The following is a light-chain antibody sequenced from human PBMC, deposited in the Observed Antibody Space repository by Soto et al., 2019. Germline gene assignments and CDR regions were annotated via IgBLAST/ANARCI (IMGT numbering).Light chain of an antibody. CDR2: GNS. Sequence: QSVLTQPPSVSGAPGQRVTISCTGSSSNIGAGYDVHWYQQLPGTAPKLLIYGNSNRPSGVPDRFSGSKSGTSASLAITGLKAEDEADYYCQSYDSSLSGFGGGTKLTVL. CDR3: QSYDSSLSG. J-gene: IGLJ2*01. V-gene: IGLV1-40*01. CDR1: SSNIGAGYD.